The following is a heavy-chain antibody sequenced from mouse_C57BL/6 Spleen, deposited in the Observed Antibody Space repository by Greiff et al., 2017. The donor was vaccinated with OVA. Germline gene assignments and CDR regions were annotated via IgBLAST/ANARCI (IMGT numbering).Heavy chain of an antibody. D-gene: IGHD2-2*01. J-gene: IGHJ4*01. CDR1: GYTFTDYN. Sequence: VQLKQSGPEVVKPGASVKIPCKASGYTFTDYNMDWVKQSHGKSLEWIGDINPNNGGTIYNQKFKGKATLTVDKSSSTAYMELRSLTSEDTAVYYCARGRLPPYAMDYWGQGTSVTVSS. V-gene: IGHV1-18*01. CDR3: ARGRLPPYAMDY. CDR2: INPNNGGT.